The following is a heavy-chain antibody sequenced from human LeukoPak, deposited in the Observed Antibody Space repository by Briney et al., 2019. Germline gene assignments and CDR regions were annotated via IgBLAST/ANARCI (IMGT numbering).Heavy chain of an antibody. CDR2: INHSGST. CDR3: ARGQRSSSSPPVNWFDP. J-gene: IGHJ5*02. V-gene: IGHV4-34*01. D-gene: IGHD6-6*01. CDR1: GGSFSGYY. Sequence: SETLSLTCAVYGGSFSGYYWSWIRQPPGKGLEWIGEINHSGSTNYNPSLKSRVTISVDTSKNQFSLKLSSVTAADTAVYYCARGQRSSSSPPVNWFDPWGQGTLVTVSS.